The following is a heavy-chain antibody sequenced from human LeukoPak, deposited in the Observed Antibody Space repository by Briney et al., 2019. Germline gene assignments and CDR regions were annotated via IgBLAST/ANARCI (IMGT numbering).Heavy chain of an antibody. CDR2: IYSCGST. V-gene: IGHV3-66*01. Sequence: GGSLRLSCAASGLNVSSNYMSWVRQAPGKGLDGVSVIYSCGSTYHADSVRGRFTTSRDKSKHTPYLQMNSLRAEDTAVYYCATSGNVSVGLRGFDYWGQGTLVTVSS. J-gene: IGHJ4*02. D-gene: IGHD3-10*01. CDR1: GLNVSSNY. CDR3: ATSGNVSVGLRGFDY.